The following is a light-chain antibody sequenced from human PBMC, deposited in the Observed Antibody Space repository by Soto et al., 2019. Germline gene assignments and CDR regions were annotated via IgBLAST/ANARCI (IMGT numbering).Light chain of an antibody. V-gene: IGLV1-40*01. J-gene: IGLJ1*01. CDR3: LSYDNSLSGYV. Sequence: QTVVTQPPSVSGAPGQRVTISCTGSSSNIGAGYDVHWCQQLPGTAPKLLIYVNNNRPSGVPDRFSGSKSGTSASLAITGLQAEDEADYYCLSYDNSLSGYVFGTGTKVTAL. CDR2: VNN. CDR1: SSNIGAGYD.